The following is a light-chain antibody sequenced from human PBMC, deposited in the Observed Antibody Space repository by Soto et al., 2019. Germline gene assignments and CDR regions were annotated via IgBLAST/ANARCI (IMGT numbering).Light chain of an antibody. CDR3: QQTYSTPRGA. J-gene: IGKJ1*01. V-gene: IGKV1-39*01. CDR2: AAS. Sequence: DIXMTQSPSSLSASVGDRVTITCRASESIRNNLNWYQQKPGKAPKLLIYAASTLQSGVPSRFSGGGSGTEFTLTIGSLQPEDFTTYYCQQTYSTPRGAFGQGTK. CDR1: ESIRNN.